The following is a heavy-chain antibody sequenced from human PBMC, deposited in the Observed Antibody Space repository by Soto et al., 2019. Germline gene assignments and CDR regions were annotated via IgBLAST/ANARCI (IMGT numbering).Heavy chain of an antibody. Sequence: SVKVSCKASGGTFSSYAISWVRQAPGQGLEWMGGIIPIFGTANYAQKFQGRVTITADESTSTAYMELSSLRSEDTAVYYCARDANHYGSGTFDYWGQGTLVTVSS. V-gene: IGHV1-69*13. D-gene: IGHD3-10*01. CDR1: GGTFSSYA. CDR2: IIPIFGTA. CDR3: ARDANHYGSGTFDY. J-gene: IGHJ4*02.